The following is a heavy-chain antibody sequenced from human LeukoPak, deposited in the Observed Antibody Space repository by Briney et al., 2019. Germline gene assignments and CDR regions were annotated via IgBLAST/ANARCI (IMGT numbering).Heavy chain of an antibody. V-gene: IGHV3-33*01. Sequence: GRSLRLSCAASGFTFSSYGMHWVRQAPGKGLEWVAVIWYDGSNKYYADSVKGRFTISRDNSKNTLYLQMNSLRAEDTAVYYCARDPEAVAGTGFDYWGQGTLVTVYS. D-gene: IGHD6-19*01. CDR1: GFTFSSYG. J-gene: IGHJ4*02. CDR2: IWYDGSNK. CDR3: ARDPEAVAGTGFDY.